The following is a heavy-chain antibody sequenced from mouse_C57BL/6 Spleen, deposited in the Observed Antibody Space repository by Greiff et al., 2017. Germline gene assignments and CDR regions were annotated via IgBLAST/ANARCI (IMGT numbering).Heavy chain of an antibody. Sequence: EVQLQQSGAELVQPGASVKLSCIASGFTINDYYMHWVKQRTEQGLEWIGRIDPEADDTKYAPKFQGKASITADTYSSTAYLQLSSLTSEDTAVYYCARWLRFYAMDYWGQGTSVTVSS. D-gene: IGHD2-2*01. CDR3: ARWLRFYAMDY. J-gene: IGHJ4*01. CDR1: GFTINDYY. V-gene: IGHV14-2*01. CDR2: IDPEADDT.